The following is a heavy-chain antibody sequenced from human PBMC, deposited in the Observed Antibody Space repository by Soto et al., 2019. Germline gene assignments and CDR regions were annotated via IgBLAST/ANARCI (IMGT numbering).Heavy chain of an antibody. D-gene: IGHD3-9*01. CDR3: QAEGGIRDFLQVSAFLLNRSSDL. CDR2: ISSSSSTI. Sequence: KGLEWVSYISSSSSTIYYADSVKGRFTISRDNAKNSLYLQMNSLRDEDTAVFFFQAEGGIRDFLQVSAFLLNRSSDL. V-gene: IGHV3-48*02. J-gene: IGHJ2*01.